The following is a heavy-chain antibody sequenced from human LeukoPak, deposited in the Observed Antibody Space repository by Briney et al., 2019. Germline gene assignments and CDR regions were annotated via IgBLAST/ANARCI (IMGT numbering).Heavy chain of an antibody. D-gene: IGHD1-26*01. V-gene: IGHV1-46*01. J-gene: IGHJ1*01. CDR1: GYTLTELS. Sequence: ASVKVSCKVSGYTLTELSMHWVRQAPGQGLEWMGIIDPSGGSTSYAQKFQGRVTMTRDTSTSTVYMELSSLRSEDTAVYYCARVSSGSKGKYFQHWGQGTLVTVSS. CDR3: ARVSSGSKGKYFQH. CDR2: IDPSGGST.